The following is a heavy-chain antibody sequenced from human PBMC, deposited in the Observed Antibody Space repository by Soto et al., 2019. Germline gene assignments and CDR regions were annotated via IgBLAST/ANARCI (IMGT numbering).Heavy chain of an antibody. CDR3: AKEDVTIFGVVIPYYCDY. Sequence: EVQLLESGGGLVQPGGSLRLSCAASGFTFSSYAMSWVCQAPGQGLEWVSAICGSGGSTYYADYVKGRFTISRDNYNNTRYLQRDSLRADDTAVYYCAKEDVTIFGVVIPYYCDYWGQGTLVTVSS. V-gene: IGHV3-23*01. J-gene: IGHJ4*02. D-gene: IGHD3-3*01. CDR1: GFTFSSYA. CDR2: ICGSGGST.